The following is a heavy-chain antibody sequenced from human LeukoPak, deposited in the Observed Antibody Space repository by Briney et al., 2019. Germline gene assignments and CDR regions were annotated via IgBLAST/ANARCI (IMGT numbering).Heavy chain of an antibody. J-gene: IGHJ4*02. D-gene: IGHD5-24*01. CDR2: ITPGGGT. CDR1: GYTFTTYA. V-gene: IGHV1-2*02. CDR3: ARDRYGDGFAHLDY. Sequence: ASVTVSFTASGYTFTTYAIHWVRQAPGQGLEWMGWITPGGGTNYPQKFQGRVAITWDTSITTAYMDLSRLTSDDTAVYYCARDRYGDGFAHLDYWGQGALVTVSS.